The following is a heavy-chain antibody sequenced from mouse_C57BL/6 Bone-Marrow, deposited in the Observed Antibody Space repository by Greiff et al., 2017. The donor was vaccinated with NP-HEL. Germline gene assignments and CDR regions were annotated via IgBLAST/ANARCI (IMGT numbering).Heavy chain of an antibody. J-gene: IGHJ4*01. CDR1: GYTFTSYW. CDR2: IHPNSGST. Sequence: QVQLQQPGAELVKPGASVKLSCKASGYTFTSYWMPWVKQRPGQGLEWLGMIHPNSGSTNYNEKFKGKATLTVDKSSSTAYMQLSSLTSEDSAVYYCARIYSDAMDYWGQGTSVTVSS. V-gene: IGHV1-64*01. CDR3: ARIYSDAMDY. D-gene: IGHD2-1*01.